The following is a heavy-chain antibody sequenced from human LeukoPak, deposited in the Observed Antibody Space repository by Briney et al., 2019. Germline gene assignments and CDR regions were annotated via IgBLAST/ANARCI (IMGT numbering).Heavy chain of an antibody. CDR3: ARDSSGWYVGYYYGMDV. D-gene: IGHD6-19*01. V-gene: IGHV3-30*04. J-gene: IGHJ6*02. Sequence: PGRSLRLSCAASGFTFSSYAMHWVRQAPGKGLEWGAVISYDGSNKYYADSVKGRFTISRDNSKNTLYLQMNSLRAEDTAVYYCARDSSGWYVGYYYGMDVWGQGTTVTVYS. CDR1: GFTFSSYA. CDR2: ISYDGSNK.